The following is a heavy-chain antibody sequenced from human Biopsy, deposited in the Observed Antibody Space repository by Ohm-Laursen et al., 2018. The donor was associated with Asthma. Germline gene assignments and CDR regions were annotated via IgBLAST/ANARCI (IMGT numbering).Heavy chain of an antibody. V-gene: IGHV3-30*03. CDR3: ARTHERWTSIQDDALDI. J-gene: IGHJ3*02. CDR1: GFSLRDYG. CDR2: ISYDGTNK. D-gene: IGHD4-23*01. Sequence: SLRLSCAASGFSLRDYGMHWVRQAPGKGLEWVAVISYDGTNKDYADSVKGRFTFSRDNSQNTLSLEMNSLRVEDTAIYYCARTHERWTSIQDDALDIWGQGTMVIVSS.